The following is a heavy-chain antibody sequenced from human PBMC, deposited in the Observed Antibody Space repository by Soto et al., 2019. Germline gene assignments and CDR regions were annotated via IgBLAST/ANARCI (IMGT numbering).Heavy chain of an antibody. CDR1: GFTFSSYA. V-gene: IGHV3-23*01. D-gene: IGHD6-19*01. CDR2: ISGSGVST. Sequence: EVQLLESGGGLVQPGGSLRLSCAASGFTFSSYAMSWVRQAPGKGLEWVSAISGSGVSTYYADSVKGRFTISRDNSKNSLYLQMNSLRAEDTAVSYCAQEAGYSSGWTPFDYWGQEPWSPSPQ. J-gene: IGHJ4*01. CDR3: AQEAGYSSGWTPFDY.